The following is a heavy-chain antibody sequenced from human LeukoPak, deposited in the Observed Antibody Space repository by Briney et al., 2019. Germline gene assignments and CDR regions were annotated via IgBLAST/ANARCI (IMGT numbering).Heavy chain of an antibody. CDR1: GYTFTGYY. CDR3: ARETSIAVAGKEYYYYYYMDV. Sequence: ASVKVSCKASGYTFTGYYMHWVRQAPGQGLEWMGWINPNSGGTNYAQKFQGRVTMTRDTSISTAYMELSRLRSDDTAVYYCARETSIAVAGKEYYYYYYMDVWGQGTTVTVSS. CDR2: INPNSGGT. J-gene: IGHJ6*03. D-gene: IGHD6-19*01. V-gene: IGHV1-2*02.